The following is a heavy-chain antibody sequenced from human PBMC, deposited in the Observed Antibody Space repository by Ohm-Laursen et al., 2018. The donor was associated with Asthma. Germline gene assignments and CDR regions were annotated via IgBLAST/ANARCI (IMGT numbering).Heavy chain of an antibody. CDR2: IWYDGSNK. D-gene: IGHD4-17*01. CDR1: GFTFSSYG. J-gene: IGHJ4*02. V-gene: IGHV3-33*03. Sequence: SLRLSCAASGFTFSSYGMHWVRQAPGKGLEWVAVIWYDGSNKYYADSVKGRFTISRDNAKNTLYLQMNSLRAEDTAVYYCTRGGHYGSYFDYWGQGTLVTVSS. CDR3: TRGGHYGSYFDY.